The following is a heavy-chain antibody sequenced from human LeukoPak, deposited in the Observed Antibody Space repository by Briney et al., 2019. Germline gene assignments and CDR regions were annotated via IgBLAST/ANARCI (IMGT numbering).Heavy chain of an antibody. D-gene: IGHD1-26*01. CDR3: ARDLRGIVGAPYYFDY. J-gene: IGHJ4*02. Sequence: GGSLRLSCAASGFTSSNTWMSWVRQAPGKGREWVSYISSSSSTIYCADSVKGRFTISRDNAKNSLYLQMNSLRAEDTAVYYCARDLRGIVGAPYYFDYWGQGTLVTVSS. V-gene: IGHV3-48*04. CDR2: ISSSSSTI. CDR1: GFTSSNTW.